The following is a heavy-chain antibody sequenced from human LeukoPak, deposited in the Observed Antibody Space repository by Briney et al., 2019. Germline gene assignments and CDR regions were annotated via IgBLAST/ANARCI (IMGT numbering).Heavy chain of an antibody. V-gene: IGHV3-23*01. CDR3: ANRDSQYNWFDP. J-gene: IGHJ5*02. CDR1: GFIFNNYA. CDR2: ISGTGGST. Sequence: GGSLRLSCAGSGFIFNNYAMSWVRQAPGKGLEWVSAISGTGGSTYYADSVKGRFTISRDNSKNTLYLQMNSLRAEDTAIYYCANRDSQYNWFDPWGQGTLVTVSS. D-gene: IGHD4-11*01.